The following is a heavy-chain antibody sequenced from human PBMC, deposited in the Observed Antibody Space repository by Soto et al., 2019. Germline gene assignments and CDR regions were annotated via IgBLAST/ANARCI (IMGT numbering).Heavy chain of an antibody. CDR2: ITYNGAT. CDR3: ARTRNGGSWAAWI. J-gene: IGHJ4*02. CDR1: GASVTSGGYY. V-gene: IGHV4-61*08. D-gene: IGHD2-15*01. Sequence: KTSETLSLTCTVSGASVTSGGYYWSWIRQRPGKGLEWIGFITYNGATKYKPSLESRVTMSVDTSKNQPLLRLTSVTAADTAVYYCARTRNGGSWAAWIWGQGTLVTVSS.